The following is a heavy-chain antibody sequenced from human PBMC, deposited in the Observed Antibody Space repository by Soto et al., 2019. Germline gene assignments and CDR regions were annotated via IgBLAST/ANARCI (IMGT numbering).Heavy chain of an antibody. J-gene: IGHJ6*03. CDR2: INPNSGGT. Sequence: ASVKVSCKASGYTFTGYYMHWVRQAPGQGLEWMGWINPNSGGTNYAQKFQGWVTMTRDTSISTAYMELGRLRSDDTAVYYCARGASHYYYYMDVWGKGTTVTVSS. CDR1: GYTFTGYY. V-gene: IGHV1-2*04. CDR3: ARGASHYYYYMDV.